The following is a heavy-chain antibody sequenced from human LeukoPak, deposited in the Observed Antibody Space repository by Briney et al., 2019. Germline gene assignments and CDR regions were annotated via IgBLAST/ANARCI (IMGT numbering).Heavy chain of an antibody. CDR2: INHSGST. Sequence: SETLSLTCAVYGGSFSGYYWSWIRQPPGKGLEWIGEINHSGSTNYNPSLKSRVTISVDTSKNQFSLKLSSVTAADTAVYYCARCFYDFWSGCSPRRRGWLDPWGQGTLVTVSS. D-gene: IGHD3-3*01. V-gene: IGHV4-34*01. J-gene: IGHJ5*02. CDR1: GGSFSGYY. CDR3: ARCFYDFWSGCSPRRRGWLDP.